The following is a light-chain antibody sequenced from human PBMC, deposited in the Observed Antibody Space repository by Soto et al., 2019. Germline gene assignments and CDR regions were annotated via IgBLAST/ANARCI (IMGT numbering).Light chain of an antibody. CDR3: QQCDSYPYT. CDR1: PSISSW. J-gene: IGKJ2*01. Sequence: DIQMTQSPSTLSASVGDRVTITCRASPSISSWLAWYQQKPGKAPKLLIYKASSLESGVPARFSGSGSGTEFTLTISSLQPDDFAIYYCQQCDSYPYTFGQGTKLQIK. V-gene: IGKV1-5*03. CDR2: KAS.